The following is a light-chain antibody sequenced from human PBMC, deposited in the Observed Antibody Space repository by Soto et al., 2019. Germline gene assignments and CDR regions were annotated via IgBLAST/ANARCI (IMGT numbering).Light chain of an antibody. CDR2: DAS. V-gene: IGKV3-20*01. J-gene: IGKJ4*01. Sequence: EIVMTQSPGTLSLSPGERATLSCRASQTVRNNYLAWYQQKPDQAPMLLIYDASSRATGIPDRFSGGGSGTDFTLTISRLEPEDFAVYYCQQFSSYPLTFGGGTKVDIK. CDR1: QTVRNNY. CDR3: QQFSSYPLT.